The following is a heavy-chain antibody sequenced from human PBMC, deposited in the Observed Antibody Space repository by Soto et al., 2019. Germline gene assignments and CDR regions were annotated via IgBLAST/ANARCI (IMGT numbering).Heavy chain of an antibody. V-gene: IGHV5-10-1*01. CDR2: IDPSDSYT. CDR1: GHSFTSYW. J-gene: IGHJ6*02. D-gene: IGHD4-17*01. Sequence: PGESLKVSCQCSGHSFTSYWMSWVRQMPWKALEWMGRIDPSDSYTNYSPSFQGHVTISADKSISTAYLQWSSLKASDTAMYYCAGHPPYYGDYDDYYYGMDVWGQGTTVTVSS. CDR3: AGHPPYYGDYDDYYYGMDV.